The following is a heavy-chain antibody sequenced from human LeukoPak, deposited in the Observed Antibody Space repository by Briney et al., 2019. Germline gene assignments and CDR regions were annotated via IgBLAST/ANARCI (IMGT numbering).Heavy chain of an antibody. J-gene: IGHJ4*02. V-gene: IGHV3-23*01. CDR3: AKELLQMAVAGQCDY. CDR1: GFTFSSYA. CDR2: ISGSGGST. D-gene: IGHD6-19*01. Sequence: GGSLRLSCAASGFTFSSYATSWVRQAPGKGLEWVSAISGSGGSTYYADSVKGRFTISRDNSKNTLYLQMNSLRAEVTAVYYCAKELLQMAVAGQCDYWGQGTLVTVSS.